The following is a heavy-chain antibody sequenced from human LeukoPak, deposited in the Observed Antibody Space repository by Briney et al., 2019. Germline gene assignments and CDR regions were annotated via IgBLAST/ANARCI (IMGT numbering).Heavy chain of an antibody. J-gene: IGHJ4*02. D-gene: IGHD3-10*01. CDR2: INPSGGST. CDR3: ARDLSRGDFDY. CDR1: GYTFTSYY. Sequence: ASVKVSCKASGYTFTSYYMHWVRQTPGQGLEWMGIINPSGGSTSYAQKFQGRVTMTRDTSTSTVYMELSSLRSEDTAVYYCARDLSRGDFDYWGQGTLVTVSS. V-gene: IGHV1-46*01.